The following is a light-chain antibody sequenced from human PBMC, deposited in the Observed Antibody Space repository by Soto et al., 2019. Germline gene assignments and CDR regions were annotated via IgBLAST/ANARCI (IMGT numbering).Light chain of an antibody. V-gene: IGKV1-5*01. CDR3: QQYNSYSRWT. CDR2: DAS. CDR1: QSISSW. Sequence: DIQMTQSPSTLSASVGDRVTITCRASQSISSWLAWYQQKPGKAPKLLIHDASSLESGVPSRFSGSGSGTEFTLTISSLQPDDFATYYCQQYNSYSRWTFGQGTKVDIK. J-gene: IGKJ1*01.